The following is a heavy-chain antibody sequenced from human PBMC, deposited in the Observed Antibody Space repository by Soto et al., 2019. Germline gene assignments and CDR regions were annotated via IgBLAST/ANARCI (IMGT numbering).Heavy chain of an antibody. J-gene: IGHJ4*02. CDR1: GGSFSGYS. CDR3: AREENLNSGFDY. V-gene: IGHV4-34*01. Sequence: PSETLSLTCAVYGGSFSGYSWSWIRQPPGKGLEWIGYIYHSGSTYYNPSLKSRITISVDTSRNQFSLKLSSVTAAETAVYYCAREENLNSGFDYWGQGTLVTV. CDR2: IYHSGST. D-gene: IGHD1-7*01.